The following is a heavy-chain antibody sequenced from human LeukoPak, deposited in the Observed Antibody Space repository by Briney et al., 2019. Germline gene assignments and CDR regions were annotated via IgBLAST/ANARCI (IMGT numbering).Heavy chain of an antibody. V-gene: IGHV1-8*01. Sequence: GASVKVSCKASGYTFTSYDINWVRQATGQGLEWMGWMNPNSGNTGYAQKFQGRVTMTRNTSISTAYMELSSLRSEDTAVYYCARDWSYDSSGYYRRDYYYYGMDVWGQGTTVTVSS. J-gene: IGHJ6*02. CDR2: MNPNSGNT. CDR3: ARDWSYDSSGYYRRDYYYYGMDV. D-gene: IGHD3-22*01. CDR1: GYTFTSYD.